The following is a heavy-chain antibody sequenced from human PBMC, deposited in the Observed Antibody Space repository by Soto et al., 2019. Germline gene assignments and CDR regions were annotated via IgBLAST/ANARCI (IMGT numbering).Heavy chain of an antibody. V-gene: IGHV3-30-3*01. J-gene: IGHJ4*02. CDR3: ARTADYGSGSTRFHYFDX. Sequence: GGSLRLTCAASEITFSTYAMHWVRQAPGKGLEGVAVISYDGNNKYYADSVKGRFTISRDNSKNTLYLQMNSLRAEDTAVYYCARTADYGSGSTRFHYFDXWGQGTLVTVSX. CDR1: EITFSTYA. D-gene: IGHD3-10*01. CDR2: ISYDGNNK.